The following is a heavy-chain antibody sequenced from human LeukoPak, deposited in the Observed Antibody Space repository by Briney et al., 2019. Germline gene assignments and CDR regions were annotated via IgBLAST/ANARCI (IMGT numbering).Heavy chain of an antibody. CDR3: ARDRGEYGDYALDY. V-gene: IGHV4-61*02. J-gene: IGHJ4*02. Sequence: PSETLSLTCTVSGGSISSGSYYWSWIRQPAGKGLEWIGRIYTSGSTNYNPSLKSRVTISVDTSKNQFSLKLSSVTAADTAVYFCARDRGEYGDYALDYWGQGTLGIVSS. D-gene: IGHD4-17*01. CDR2: IYTSGST. CDR1: GGSISSGSYY.